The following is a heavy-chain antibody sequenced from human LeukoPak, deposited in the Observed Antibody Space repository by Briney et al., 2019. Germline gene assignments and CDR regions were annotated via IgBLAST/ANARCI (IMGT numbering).Heavy chain of an antibody. D-gene: IGHD6-13*01. J-gene: IGHJ4*02. V-gene: IGHV3-23*01. Sequence: GGSLRLSCAASGFTFSSYAMSWVRQAPEKGLEWVSAISGSGGSTYYADSVKGRFTISRDNAKNSVYLQVNSLRAEDTAVYYCARIGYSSSSFDYWGQGTLVTVSS. CDR1: GFTFSSYA. CDR2: ISGSGGST. CDR3: ARIGYSSSSFDY.